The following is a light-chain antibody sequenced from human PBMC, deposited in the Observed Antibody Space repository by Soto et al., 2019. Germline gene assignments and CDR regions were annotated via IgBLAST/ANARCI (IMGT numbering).Light chain of an antibody. Sequence: DIQLTQSPSFLSASVGDRVTITCRASQGISSFLAWYQEKPGEAPKLLIYDASTLQSGVPSRFSGSGSGTEFTLTISSLQPEDFATYYCQQLDSYPITFGQGKRLDSK. CDR3: QQLDSYPIT. J-gene: IGKJ5*01. CDR2: DAS. CDR1: QGISSF. V-gene: IGKV1-9*01.